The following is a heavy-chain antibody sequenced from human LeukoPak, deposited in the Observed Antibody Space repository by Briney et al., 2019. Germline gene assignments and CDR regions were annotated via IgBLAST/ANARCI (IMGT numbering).Heavy chain of an antibody. D-gene: IGHD3-22*01. CDR3: ARGRYYYDSSGYLPPHWFDP. CDR2: IYHSGST. V-gene: IGHV4-30-2*01. CDR1: GGSISSGGYS. J-gene: IGHJ5*02. Sequence: SETLSLTCAVSGGSISSGGYSWSWIRQPPGKGLEWIGYIYHSGSTYYNPSLKSRVTISVDRSKNQFSLKLSSVTAADTAVYYCARGRYYYDSSGYLPPHWFDPWGQGTLVTVSS.